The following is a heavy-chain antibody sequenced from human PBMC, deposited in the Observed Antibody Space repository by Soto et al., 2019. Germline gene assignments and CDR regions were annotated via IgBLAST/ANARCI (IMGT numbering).Heavy chain of an antibody. CDR3: ARSYGDYVTGYYYNGLDV. V-gene: IGHV4-34*01. CDR2: INHSGST. J-gene: IGHJ6*02. Sequence: QVQLRQWGAGLLKTSETLSLTCAVYGGSFSGYYWNWIRQPPGKGLEWIGEINHSGSTNYNSSLKSRVTISVDTSKNQFSLKLSSVTAADTSVYYCARSYGDYVTGYYYNGLDVGGQGTTVTVSS. CDR1: GGSFSGYY. D-gene: IGHD4-17*01.